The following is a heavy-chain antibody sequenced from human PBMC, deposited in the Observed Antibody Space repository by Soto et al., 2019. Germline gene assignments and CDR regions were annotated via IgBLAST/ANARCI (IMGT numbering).Heavy chain of an antibody. CDR1: GGSVSGGTHY. V-gene: IGHV4-61*01. D-gene: IGHD6-13*01. J-gene: IGHJ2*01. CDR3: ARGYRNGWYWFDL. CDR2: IYNSGST. Sequence: QAQLQESGPGPVKPSETLSLTCTVSGGSVSGGTHYWSWIRHPPGKGLEWIGYIYNSGSTNYNPPLNSGVTISVDTSKNQFSLKLSSVTAADTAVYYCARGYRNGWYWFDLWGRGTLVTVSS.